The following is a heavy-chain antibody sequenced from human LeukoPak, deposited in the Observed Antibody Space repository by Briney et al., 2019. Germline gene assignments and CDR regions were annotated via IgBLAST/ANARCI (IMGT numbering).Heavy chain of an antibody. D-gene: IGHD4-23*01. CDR1: GYTFTSYD. CDR2: VNPNSGNT. V-gene: IGHV1-8*01. J-gene: IGHJ4*02. CDR3: ARGSYSDYGGTLYNY. Sequence: ASVKVSCKASGYTFTSYDINWVRQATGQGLEWMGWVNPNSGNTGYAQKFQGRVTMTRNTSISTAYMELSSLRSEDTAVYYCARGSYSDYGGTLYNYWGQGTLVTVSS.